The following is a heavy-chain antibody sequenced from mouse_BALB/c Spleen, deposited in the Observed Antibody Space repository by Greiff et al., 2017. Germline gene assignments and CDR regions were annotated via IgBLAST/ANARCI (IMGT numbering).Heavy chain of an antibody. CDR3: VRHFRSYFDY. J-gene: IGHJ2*01. CDR2: IRSKSNNYAT. V-gene: IGHV10-1*02. CDR1: GFTFNTYA. Sequence: EVQLVESGGGLVQPKGSLKLSCAASGFTFNTYAMNWVRQAPGKGLEWVARIRSKSNNYATYYADSVKDRFTISRDDSQSMLYLQMNNLKTEDTAMYYCVRHFRSYFDYWGQGTTLTVSS.